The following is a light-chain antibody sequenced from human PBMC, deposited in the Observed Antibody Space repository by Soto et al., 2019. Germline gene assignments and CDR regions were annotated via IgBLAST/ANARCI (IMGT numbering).Light chain of an antibody. CDR2: DVS. V-gene: IGLV2-14*01. Sequence: QSALTQPASVSGSPGQSITISCTGTNNDVGDYNYVSWYQQYPGKAPKLIIYDVSTRPSGVSGRFAGSKSGNTASLTISGLQAEDEAYYYCCSYSTSSALPYVFGTGTKVTVL. J-gene: IGLJ1*01. CDR3: CSYSTSSALPYV. CDR1: NNDVGDYNY.